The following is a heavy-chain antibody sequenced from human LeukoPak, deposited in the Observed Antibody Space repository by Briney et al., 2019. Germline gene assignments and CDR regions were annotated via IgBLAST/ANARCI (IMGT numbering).Heavy chain of an antibody. V-gene: IGHV4-61*10. CDR2: INHSGST. CDR3: ARFMDPYYFDY. Sequence: SETLSLTCTVSGGSISSGSYYWSWIRQPAGKGLEWIGEINHSGSTNYNPSLKSRVTISVDTSKNQFSLKLSSVTAADTAVYYCARFMDPYYFDYWGQGTLVTVSS. D-gene: IGHD2-2*03. J-gene: IGHJ4*02. CDR1: GGSISSGSYY.